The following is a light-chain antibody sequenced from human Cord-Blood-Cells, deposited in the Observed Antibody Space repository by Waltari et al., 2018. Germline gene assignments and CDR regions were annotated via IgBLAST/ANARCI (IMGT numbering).Light chain of an antibody. CDR3: QAWDSSTVV. V-gene: IGLV3-1*01. CDR1: RSGAKY. CDR2: QDS. Sequence: SYELTQPPSVSVSPGQTATITRVGDRSGAKYACWYQQKPGQSPVLVIYQDSKRPSGDPERFSGSNSGNTATLTISGTQAMDEADYYCQAWDSSTVVFGGGTKLTVL. J-gene: IGLJ2*01.